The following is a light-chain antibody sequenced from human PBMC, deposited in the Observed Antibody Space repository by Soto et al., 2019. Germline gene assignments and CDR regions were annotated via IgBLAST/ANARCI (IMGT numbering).Light chain of an antibody. V-gene: IGKV1-5*03. Sequence: DIQMTQSPSTLSASVGDRVTITCRASQSISSWLAWYQQKPGKAPKLLIYKASSLESGVPSRFSGSGSGTEFTLTISSLQPDDFATYYCQQSYSMPLNFGGGTKVEIK. J-gene: IGKJ4*01. CDR1: QSISSW. CDR3: QQSYSMPLN. CDR2: KAS.